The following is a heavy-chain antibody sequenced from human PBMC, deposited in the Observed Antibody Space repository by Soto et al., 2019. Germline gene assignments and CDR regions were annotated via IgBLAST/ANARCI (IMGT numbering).Heavy chain of an antibody. Sequence: QVQLQQWGAGLLKPSETLSLTCAVYGGFVTSGSYYWSWIRQPPGKGLEWIGEMSHSGGTHFNPSLQGQVPVSVATSKNQFTLKMRSGTAADTALYYCSRVARGPATTVVDAFDIWGPGTMVTVSS. J-gene: IGHJ3*02. CDR1: GGFVTSGSYY. D-gene: IGHD1-1*01. CDR2: MSHSGGT. CDR3: SRVARGPATTVVDAFDI. V-gene: IGHV4-34*01.